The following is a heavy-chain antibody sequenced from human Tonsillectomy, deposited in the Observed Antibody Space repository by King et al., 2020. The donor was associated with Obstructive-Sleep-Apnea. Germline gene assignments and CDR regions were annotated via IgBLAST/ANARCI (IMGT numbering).Heavy chain of an antibody. V-gene: IGHV3-23*04. CDR1: GFTFSSYA. J-gene: IGHJ5*02. Sequence: VQLVESGGGLVQPGGSLRLSCAASGFTFSSYAMSWVRQAPGKGLEWVSAIGGSGGSTYYADSVKGRFTISRDNSKNTLYLQVNSLRAEDTAVYYCAKDSRHYDILTGTRHNWFDPWGKGTLVTVSS. CDR3: AKDSRHYDILTGTRHNWFDP. CDR2: IGGSGGST. D-gene: IGHD3-9*01.